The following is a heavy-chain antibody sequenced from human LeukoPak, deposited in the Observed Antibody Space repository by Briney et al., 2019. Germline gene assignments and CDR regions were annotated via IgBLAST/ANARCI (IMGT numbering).Heavy chain of an antibody. D-gene: IGHD3-10*01. CDR1: GFTFSSYG. V-gene: IGHV3-30*18. J-gene: IGHJ6*02. Sequence: GRSLRLSCAASGFTFSSYGMHWVRQAPGKGLEWVAVISYDGSNKYYADSVKGRFTISRDNSKNTLYLQMNSLRAEDTAVYYCAKGVTMDYYYYGMDVWGQGTTVTVSS. CDR3: AKGVTMDYYYYGMDV. CDR2: ISYDGSNK.